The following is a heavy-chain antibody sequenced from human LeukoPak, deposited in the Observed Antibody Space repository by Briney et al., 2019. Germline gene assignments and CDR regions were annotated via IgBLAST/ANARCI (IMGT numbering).Heavy chain of an antibody. J-gene: IGHJ4*02. Sequence: SETLSLTCTVSGGSISSYYWSWIRQPPGKGLEWIGYIYYSGSTNYNPYLKSRVTISVDTSKNQFSLKLRSVTAADTAVYYCARAVKYYYDRSDEYFDYWGQGTLATVSS. V-gene: IGHV4-59*01. D-gene: IGHD3-22*01. CDR1: GGSISSYY. CDR3: ARAVKYYYDRSDEYFDY. CDR2: IYYSGST.